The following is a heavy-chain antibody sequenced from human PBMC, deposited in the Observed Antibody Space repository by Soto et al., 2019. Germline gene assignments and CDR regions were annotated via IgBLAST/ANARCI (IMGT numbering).Heavy chain of an antibody. D-gene: IGHD3-16*01. Sequence: GGSLRLSCAASGFTFNSYGIHWVRQAPGKGLEWVSFISHDGSNIYYADSVKGRFTVSRDNAKESLYLQMNSLRAEDTAVYYCARDRLGDSRGYWGQGTLVTVSS. CDR2: ISHDGSNI. V-gene: IGHV3-21*04. CDR3: ARDRLGDSRGY. CDR1: GFTFNSYG. J-gene: IGHJ4*02.